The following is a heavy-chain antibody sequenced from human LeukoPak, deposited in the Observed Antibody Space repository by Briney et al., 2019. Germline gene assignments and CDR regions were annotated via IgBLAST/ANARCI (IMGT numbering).Heavy chain of an antibody. CDR1: GFAFDEHG. CDR2: ISGSGGST. Sequence: PGGSLRLSCAASGFAFDEHGMSWVRQVPGKGLEWVSAISGSGGSTYYADSVKGRFTISRDNSKNTLYLQMNSLRAEDTAVYYCAKLYGDSRKGYWFDPWGQGTLVTVSS. J-gene: IGHJ5*02. CDR3: AKLYGDSRKGYWFDP. V-gene: IGHV3-23*01. D-gene: IGHD4-17*01.